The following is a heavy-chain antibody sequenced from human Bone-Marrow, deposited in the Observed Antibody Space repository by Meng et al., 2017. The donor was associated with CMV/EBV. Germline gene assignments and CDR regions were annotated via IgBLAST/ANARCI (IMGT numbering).Heavy chain of an antibody. Sequence: ASVKVSCKASGYTFTSYDINWVRQATGQGLEWMGWMNPNSGNTGYAQKFQGRVTITRNTSISTAYMELGSLRSEDTAVYYCARGDPGWGSSSWFYYYYGMDVWGQGTTVTVSS. CDR2: MNPNSGNT. V-gene: IGHV1-8*03. CDR3: ARGDPGWGSSSWFYYYYGMDV. CDR1: GYTFTSYD. D-gene: IGHD6-13*01. J-gene: IGHJ6*02.